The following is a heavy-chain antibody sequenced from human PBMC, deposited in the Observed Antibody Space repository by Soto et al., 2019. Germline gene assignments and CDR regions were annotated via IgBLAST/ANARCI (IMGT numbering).Heavy chain of an antibody. CDR3: ARGTSGYATLFDY. Sequence: QVQVVQPGAEVKNPGASVKVSCRSSGYPFTAYFLHWVRQAPGQWPEWLAWVNPGSGRTNYAQKFQGVVTSTWDSSINTVYMEVRGLRSDDTAEDVCARGTSGYATLFDYWAREPWSPSPQ. CDR2: VNPGSGRT. CDR1: GYPFTAYF. J-gene: IGHJ4*02. V-gene: IGHV1-2*02. D-gene: IGHD5-12*01.